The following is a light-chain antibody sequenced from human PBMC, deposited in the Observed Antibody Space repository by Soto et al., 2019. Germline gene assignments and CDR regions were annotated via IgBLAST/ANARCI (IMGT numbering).Light chain of an antibody. J-gene: IGLJ1*01. CDR2: GNS. Sequence: QSVLTQPPSVSGAPGQRVTISCTGSSSNIGAGYDVHWYQQLPGTAPKLLIYGNSNRPSGVPDRFSGSKSGTSASLAITGLQVEDEADYYCQSYDSSLRGVFGTGAKVTVL. V-gene: IGLV1-40*01. CDR1: SSNIGAGYD. CDR3: QSYDSSLRGV.